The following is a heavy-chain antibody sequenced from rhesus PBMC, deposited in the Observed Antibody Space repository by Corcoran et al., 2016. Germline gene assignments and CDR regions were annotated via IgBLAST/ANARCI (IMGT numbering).Heavy chain of an antibody. CDR1: GGSISVFY. J-gene: IGHJ4*01. D-gene: IGHD4-4*01. Sequence: QVQLQESGPGLVKHSETLSLTCAVSGGSISVFYCNWTRPPQGQGLEWIGYMGGGEGSTYYNPSLKSRVTISTDTSKNQFSLKLSSVTAADTAVYYCARNPPVVATDVEFDYWGQGVLVTVSS. V-gene: IGHV4-165*02. CDR2: MGGGEGST. CDR3: ARNPPVVATDVEFDY.